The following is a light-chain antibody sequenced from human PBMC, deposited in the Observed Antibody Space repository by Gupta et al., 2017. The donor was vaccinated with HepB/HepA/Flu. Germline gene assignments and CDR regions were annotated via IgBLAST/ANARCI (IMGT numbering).Light chain of an antibody. J-gene: IGKJ1*01. V-gene: IGKV3-20*01. CDR3: QQGCSSPWT. CDR2: GAS. CDR1: QSVSSSS. Sequence: ALTQSPGTLSLFPGERATLSCRASQSVSSSSLAWSQQKPGQAPSRLIYGASSRAPGLPARFSGSGSGTDFTLTISRQEPEDFAVYYCQQGCSSPWTFGQGTKVEIK.